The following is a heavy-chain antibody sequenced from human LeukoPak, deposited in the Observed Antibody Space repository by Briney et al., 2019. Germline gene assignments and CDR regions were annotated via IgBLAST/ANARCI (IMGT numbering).Heavy chain of an antibody. V-gene: IGHV1-2*06. J-gene: IGHJ4*02. CDR2: INPNSGGT. D-gene: IGHD2-8*02. CDR3: ARERVGACTGYFDY. CDR1: GYTFTGYY. Sequence: ASVKVSCKASGYTFTGYYMHWVRQAPGQGPEWMGRINPNSGGTNYAQKFQGRVTMTRDTSISTAYMELSRLGSDDTAVYYCARERVGACTGYFDYWGQGTLVTVSS.